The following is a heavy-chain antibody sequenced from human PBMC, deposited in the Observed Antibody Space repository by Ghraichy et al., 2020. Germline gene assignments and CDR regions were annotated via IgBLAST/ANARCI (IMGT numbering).Heavy chain of an antibody. CDR1: GGSMISSTHY. CDR3: ARSVHCINGMCYVPYFDY. D-gene: IGHD2-8*01. CDR2: AFHTGSP. Sequence: SETLSLTCIVSGGSMISSTHYWAWIRQPPGKGLEWVATAFHTGSPYYSPSLKSRATISVDTSKSQFSLELTSVTAADTAVYYCARSVHCINGMCYVPYFDYGGQGLLVTVSS. V-gene: IGHV4-39*01. J-gene: IGHJ4*02.